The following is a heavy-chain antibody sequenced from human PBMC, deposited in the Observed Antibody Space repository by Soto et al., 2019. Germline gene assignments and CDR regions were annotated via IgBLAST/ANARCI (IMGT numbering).Heavy chain of an antibody. CDR3: AIDHGAVADSYYFDY. J-gene: IGHJ4*02. D-gene: IGHD6-19*01. CDR1: GGSISSYY. Sequence: PSETLSLTCTVSGGSISSYYWSWIRQPPGKGLEWIGYIYYSGSTNYNPSLKSRVTISVDTSKNQFSLKLSSVTAADTAVYYCAIDHGAVADSYYFDYWGQGTLVTVSS. CDR2: IYYSGST. V-gene: IGHV4-59*01.